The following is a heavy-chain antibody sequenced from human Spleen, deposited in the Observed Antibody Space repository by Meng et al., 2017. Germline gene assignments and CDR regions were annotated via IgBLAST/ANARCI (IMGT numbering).Heavy chain of an antibody. V-gene: IGHV3-7*01. CDR2: IKQDGSEK. CDR3: ARVLRRLLSESYKQPFDY. CDR1: GFTFSSYW. Sequence: GGSLRLSCAASGFTFSSYWMSWVRQAPGKGLEWVANIKQDGSEKYYVDSVKGRFTISRDNAKNSLYLQMNSLRGEDTAVYYCARVLRRLLSESYKQPFDYWGQGTLVTVSS. D-gene: IGHD1-26*01. J-gene: IGHJ4*02.